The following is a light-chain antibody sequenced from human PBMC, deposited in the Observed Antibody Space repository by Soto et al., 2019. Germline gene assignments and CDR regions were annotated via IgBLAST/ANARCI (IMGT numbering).Light chain of an antibody. V-gene: IGLV2-23*01. CDR3: YTYAGGSTYL. CDR1: SSDVGSYSL. Sequence: QSVLTQPASVSGCPGQSITISCTGTSSDVGSYSLLSWYQHHPGKAPKLIIYEDIKGPPGVSNRFSGSKSGNTASLRISGLQAEDEADYYCYTYAGGSTYLFGTGTKVTVL. J-gene: IGLJ1*01. CDR2: EDI.